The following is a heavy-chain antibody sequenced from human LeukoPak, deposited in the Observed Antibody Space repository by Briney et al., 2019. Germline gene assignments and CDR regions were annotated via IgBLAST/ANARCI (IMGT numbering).Heavy chain of an antibody. CDR3: ATIGDRRTGELYRIDY. CDR2: ISSSSSYI. V-gene: IGHV3-21*01. Sequence: PGGSLTLSCAAPGFTSSSYSMNWVRQAPGKGLEWVSSISSSSSYIYYADSVKGRFTISRDNSKNTLYLQMNSLRAEDAAVYYCATIGDRRTGELYRIDYWGQGTLVTVSS. J-gene: IGHJ4*02. D-gene: IGHD7-27*01. CDR1: GFTSSSYS.